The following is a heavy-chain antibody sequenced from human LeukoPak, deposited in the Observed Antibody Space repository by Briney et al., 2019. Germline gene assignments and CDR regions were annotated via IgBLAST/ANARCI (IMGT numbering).Heavy chain of an antibody. CDR1: GGSISNYY. D-gene: IGHD3-22*01. CDR2: IYSSGNT. CDR3: ARDHGVTTALNWFDP. V-gene: IGHV4-4*07. Sequence: PSETLSLTFTVSGGSISNYYWSWIRQPAGKGLEWIGRIYSSGNTNYNPSLQSRVTLSVDTSKNQFSLRLSSVTAADTAIYYCARDHGVTTALNWFDPWGQGTLVTVSS. J-gene: IGHJ5*02.